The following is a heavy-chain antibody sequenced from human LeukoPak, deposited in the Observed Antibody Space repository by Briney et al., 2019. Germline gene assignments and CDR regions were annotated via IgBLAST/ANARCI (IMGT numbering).Heavy chain of an antibody. CDR3: ARHRLGWAYYYYYMDV. Sequence: SQTLSLTCTVSGGSISSGGYYWSWIRQPPGKGLEWIGYIYHSGSTYYNPSLKSRVTISVDRSKNQFSLKLSSVTAADTAVYYCARHRLGWAYYYYYMDVWGKGTTVTVSS. CDR2: IYHSGST. CDR1: GGSISSGGYY. D-gene: IGHD7-27*01. V-gene: IGHV4-30-2*01. J-gene: IGHJ6*03.